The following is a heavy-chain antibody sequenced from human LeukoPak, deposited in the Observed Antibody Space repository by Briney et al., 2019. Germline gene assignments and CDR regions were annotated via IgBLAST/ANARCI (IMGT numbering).Heavy chain of an antibody. CDR1: GGSISIYY. CDR2: IYTSGST. CDR3: ASIAVAGGFDY. V-gene: IGHV4-4*07. D-gene: IGHD6-19*01. Sequence: SETLSLTCTVSGGSISIYYWSWIRQPAGKGLEWIGRIYTSGSTNYNPSLKSRVTMSVDTSKNQFSLKLSSVTAADTAVYYCASIAVAGGFDYWGQGTLVTVSS. J-gene: IGHJ4*02.